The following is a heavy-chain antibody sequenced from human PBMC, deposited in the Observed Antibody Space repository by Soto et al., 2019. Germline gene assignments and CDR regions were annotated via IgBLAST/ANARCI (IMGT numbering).Heavy chain of an antibody. CDR3: ARYRGAVTGQYFDY. V-gene: IGHV3-11*05. D-gene: IGHD6-19*01. CDR1: GFTFSAYY. J-gene: IGHJ4*02. Sequence: QVQLEESGGGLVKPGGSLRLSCAASGFTFSAYYMSWIRQAPGKGLEYISYISSSGTSANYADSVKGRFTISRDNAKNSLYLHMNSLRAEDTAVYYCARYRGAVTGQYFDYWGQGALVTVSS. CDR2: ISSSGTSA.